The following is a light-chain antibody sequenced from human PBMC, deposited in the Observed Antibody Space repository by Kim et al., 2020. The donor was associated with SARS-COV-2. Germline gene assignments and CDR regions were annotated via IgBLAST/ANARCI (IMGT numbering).Light chain of an antibody. CDR3: SSYSGSSNCV. CDR2: DVS. V-gene: IGLV2-14*01. CDR1: SSDISGYNY. Sequence: QSALTQPASVSGSPGQSITISCTGTSSDISGYNYVSWYQQHPGKAPQLMIYDVSSRPSGISDRFSGSKSGDTASLTISGDQAEDEADYYCSSYSGSSNCVFGGGTKVTVL. J-gene: IGLJ3*02.